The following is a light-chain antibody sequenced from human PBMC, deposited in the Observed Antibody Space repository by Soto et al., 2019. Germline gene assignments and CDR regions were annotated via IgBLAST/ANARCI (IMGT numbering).Light chain of an antibody. Sequence: DIVLTQSPATLSLSPGERATLSCRASQSVSSYLAWYQQKPGQAPRLLIYDASNRANGIPARFSGSGSGTDFTLTISSLEPEDFQVHYCHQRSNWPRTLGQGTNVDIK. CDR3: HQRSNWPRT. J-gene: IGKJ1*01. CDR1: QSVSSY. CDR2: DAS. V-gene: IGKV3-11*01.